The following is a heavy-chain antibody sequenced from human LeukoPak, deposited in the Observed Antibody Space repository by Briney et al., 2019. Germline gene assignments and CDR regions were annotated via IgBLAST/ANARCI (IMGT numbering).Heavy chain of an antibody. J-gene: IGHJ4*02. V-gene: IGHV3-74*01. D-gene: IGHD3-22*01. CDR3: ARDRLPYYDNSGETSPDY. CDR2: INSDGSST. Sequence: GGSLRLSCAASGFTFSSYWMHWVRQAPGKGLVWVSLINSDGSSTTYADSVKGRFTISRDNAKNTLYLQLNSLRAEDTAVYYCARDRLPYYDNSGETSPDYWGQGTLVTVSS. CDR1: GFTFSSYW.